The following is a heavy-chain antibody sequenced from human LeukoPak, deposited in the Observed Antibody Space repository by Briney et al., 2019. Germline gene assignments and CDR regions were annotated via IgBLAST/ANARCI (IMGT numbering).Heavy chain of an antibody. D-gene: IGHD5-12*01. CDR3: AGEGSGYLPNY. CDR1: GFTFSNYG. V-gene: IGHV3-48*04. J-gene: IGHJ4*02. CDR2: ISSSSDIV. Sequence: GGSLRLSCAVSGFTFSNYGMNWVRQAPGKGLEWVSHISSSSDIVYYADSVKGRFTISRDNAKKSLYLQMDSLRAEDTAVYYCAGEGSGYLPNYWGQGTLVTVSS.